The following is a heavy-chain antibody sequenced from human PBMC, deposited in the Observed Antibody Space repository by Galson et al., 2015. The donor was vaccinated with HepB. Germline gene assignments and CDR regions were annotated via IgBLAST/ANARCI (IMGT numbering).Heavy chain of an antibody. J-gene: IGHJ6*02. V-gene: IGHV3-33*08. CDR3: ARGGVYYYYGMDV. CDR1: GFTFSSYG. D-gene: IGHD3-16*01. CDR2: IWYDGSNK. Sequence: SLRLSCAASGFTFSSYGMHWVRQAPGKGLEWVAVIWYDGSNKYYADSVKGRFTISRDNSKNTLYLQMNSLRAEDTAVYYCARGGVYYYYGMDVWGQGTTVTVSS.